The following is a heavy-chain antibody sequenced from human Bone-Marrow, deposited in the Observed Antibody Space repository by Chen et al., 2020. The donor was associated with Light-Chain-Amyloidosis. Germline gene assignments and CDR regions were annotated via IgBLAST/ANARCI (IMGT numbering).Heavy chain of an antibody. D-gene: IGHD6-13*01. V-gene: IGHV3-9*01. J-gene: IGHJ3*02. CDR2: ISWNSGSI. Sequence: LVESGGGLVQPGRSLRLSCAASGFTFDDYAMHWVRQAPGKGLEWVSGISWNSGSIGYADSVKGRFTISRDNAKNSLYLQMNSLRAEDTALYYRAKSSYSSSSFLDAFDIWGQGTMVTVSS. CDR3: AKSSYSSSSFLDAFDI. CDR1: GFTFDDYA.